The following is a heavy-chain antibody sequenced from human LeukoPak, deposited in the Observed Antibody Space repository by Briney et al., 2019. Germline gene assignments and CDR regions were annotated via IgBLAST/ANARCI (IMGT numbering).Heavy chain of an antibody. CDR3: AKRGGNIGYYALDY. V-gene: IGHV3-23*01. CDR2: VSSSGDST. Sequence: GTSLRLSCAASGFTFSNYAMNWVRQAPGMGLEWVSHVSSSGDSTSYTDSVKGRFTISRDNAKNTLYLQMNSLRAEDTAVYFCAKRGGNIGYYALDYWGQGTLVTVSS. J-gene: IGHJ4*02. D-gene: IGHD1-26*01. CDR1: GFTFSNYA.